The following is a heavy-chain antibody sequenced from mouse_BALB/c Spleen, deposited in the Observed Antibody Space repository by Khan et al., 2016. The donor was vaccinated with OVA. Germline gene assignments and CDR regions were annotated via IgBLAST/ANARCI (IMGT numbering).Heavy chain of an antibody. CDR1: GYTFTEYT. J-gene: IGHJ4*01. V-gene: IGHV1-18*01. Sequence: VQLQQPGPELVKPGASVKISCKTSGYTFTEYTLHLVKQSHGKSLEWIGVINPKNGVTSYNQKFTGKATLTVDKSSSTAYMEFRSLTSEDSSVYYCARDAGRYWGQGTSVTVSS. CDR3: ARDAGRY. CDR2: INPKNGVT.